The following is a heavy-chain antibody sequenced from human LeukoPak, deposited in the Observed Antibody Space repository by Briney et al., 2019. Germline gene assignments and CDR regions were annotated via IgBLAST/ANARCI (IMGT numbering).Heavy chain of an antibody. D-gene: IGHD6-13*01. CDR1: GGSISGYY. J-gene: IGHJ4*02. Sequence: SETLSLTCTVSGGSISGYYWSWIRQPPGKGLEWIGYIYNSGITNYNPSLKSRVTISVDTSKNQFSLKLSSVTAADTAVYYCARVVGIAAAADYWGQGTLVTVSS. V-gene: IGHV4-59*01. CDR2: IYNSGIT. CDR3: ARVVGIAAAADY.